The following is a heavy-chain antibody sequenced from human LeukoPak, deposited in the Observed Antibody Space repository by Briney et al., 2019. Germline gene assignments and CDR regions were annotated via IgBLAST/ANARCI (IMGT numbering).Heavy chain of an antibody. CDR1: GFTFSSYW. D-gene: IGHD2-21*01. V-gene: IGHV3-7*01. CDR2: IKQDGSEK. J-gene: IGHJ4*02. CDR3: ARREVIGWSNPYYFDY. Sequence: PGGSLRLSCAASGFTFSSYWMSWVRQAPGKGLEWVATIKQDGSEKYYVDSVKGRFTISRDNAKNSLYLQMNSLSAEDTAVYYCARREVIGWSNPYYFDYWGQGTLVTVSS.